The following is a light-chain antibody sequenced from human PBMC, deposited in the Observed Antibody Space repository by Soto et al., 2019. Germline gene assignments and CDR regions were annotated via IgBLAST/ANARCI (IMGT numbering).Light chain of an antibody. Sequence: DIQLTQSPSFLSASVGDRVTITFRASQDISSYLAWYQQKPGKAPKLLIYKASTLKSGVPSRFSGSGSGTDFTLTISSLEPEDSAVYYCQQRHMWPITFGQGTRLEIK. CDR2: KAS. V-gene: IGKV1-9*01. J-gene: IGKJ5*01. CDR1: QDISSY. CDR3: QQRHMWPIT.